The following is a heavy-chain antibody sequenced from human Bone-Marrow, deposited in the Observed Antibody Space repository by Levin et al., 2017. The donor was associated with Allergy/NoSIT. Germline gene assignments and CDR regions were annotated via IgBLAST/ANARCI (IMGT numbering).Heavy chain of an antibody. V-gene: IGHV3-53*01. CDR2: IYTGGST. Sequence: GGSLRLSCVASGFTVTNTYMIWVRQAPGKGLEWVSVIYTGGSTYYADSVKGRFTISRDFSKNTLYLQMNSLRAQDTAVYYCARVGFVIGYNYGSDPWGQGSLVTVSA. CDR1: GFTVTNTY. CDR3: ARVGFVIGYNYGSDP. D-gene: IGHD5-18*01. J-gene: IGHJ5*02.